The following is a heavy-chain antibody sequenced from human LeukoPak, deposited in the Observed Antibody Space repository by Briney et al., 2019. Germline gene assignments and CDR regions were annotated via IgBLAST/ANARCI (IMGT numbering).Heavy chain of an antibody. CDR1: GYTFTGYY. CDR3: ARGPQTGLDY. V-gene: IGHV1-2*02. D-gene: IGHD7-27*01. J-gene: IGHJ4*02. CDR2: INPNSGGT. Sequence: ASVNVSCKASGYTFTGYYMHWVRQAPGQGLEWMGWINPNSGGTNYAQKFQGRVTMTRDTSITTVYMELSSLRSDDTAVFYCARGPQTGLDYWGQGTLVTVSS.